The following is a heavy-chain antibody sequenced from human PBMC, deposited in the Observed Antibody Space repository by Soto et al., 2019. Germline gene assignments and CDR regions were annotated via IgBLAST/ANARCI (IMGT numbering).Heavy chain of an antibody. CDR1: GFTFSSYW. CDR3: ARIAASGRGWDV. D-gene: IGHD6-13*01. J-gene: IGHJ6*02. Sequence: EVQLVESGGGLVQPGGSLRLSCVDSGFTFSSYWMSWVRQAPVKGLEWVGNIKQDGSEENYVDSVKGRFTISRDNANDSMYLQRNSLRAGDTVVYYCARIAASGRGWDVWGQGTTVVVSS. CDR2: IKQDGSEE. V-gene: IGHV3-7*01.